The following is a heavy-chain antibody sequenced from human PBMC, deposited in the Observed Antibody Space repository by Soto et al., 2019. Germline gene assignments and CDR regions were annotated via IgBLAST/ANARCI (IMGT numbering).Heavy chain of an antibody. Sequence: QVQLVESGGGVVQPGRSLRLSCAPSGFTFSSYAMHWVRQAPGKGLEWVAVISYDGSNKYYADSVKGRFTISRDNSKNTLYLQMNSLRVEDTAVYYCARGGPTYYYYGMDVWGQGTTVTDSS. CDR1: GFTFSSYA. CDR2: ISYDGSNK. D-gene: IGHD2-21*01. V-gene: IGHV3-30-3*01. CDR3: ARGGPTYYYYGMDV. J-gene: IGHJ6*02.